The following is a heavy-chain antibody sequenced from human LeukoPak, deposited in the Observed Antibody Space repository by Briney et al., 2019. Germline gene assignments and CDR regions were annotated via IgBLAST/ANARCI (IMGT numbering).Heavy chain of an antibody. Sequence: PGGSLRLSCAASGFTFSSYAMSWVRQAPGKGLEWVGRIKSKTDGGTTDYAAPVKGRFTISRDDLKNTLYLQMNSLKTEDTAVYYCTTDTYYYGSYDYWGQGTLVTVSS. J-gene: IGHJ4*02. CDR3: TTDTYYYGSYDY. CDR2: IKSKTDGGTT. CDR1: GFTFSSYA. V-gene: IGHV3-15*01. D-gene: IGHD3-10*01.